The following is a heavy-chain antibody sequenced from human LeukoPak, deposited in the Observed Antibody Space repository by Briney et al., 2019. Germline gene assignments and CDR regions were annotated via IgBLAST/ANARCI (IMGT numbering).Heavy chain of an antibody. D-gene: IGHD3-10*01. CDR1: EFTFSNYG. J-gene: IGHJ4*02. V-gene: IGHV3-30*02. CDR3: AKEHGSGSYFDY. Sequence: LAGGSLRLSCAASEFTFSNYGMHWVRQAPGKGLEWVAFIQHDGSNKYYRNSVKGRFTISRDTSKNTLYLQMNSLRAEDTAVYYCAKEHGSGSYFDYWGQGTLVTVSS. CDR2: IQHDGSNK.